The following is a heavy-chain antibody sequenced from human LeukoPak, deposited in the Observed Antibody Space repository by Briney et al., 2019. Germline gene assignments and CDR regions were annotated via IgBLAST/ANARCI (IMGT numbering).Heavy chain of an antibody. D-gene: IGHD3-10*01. CDR1: GGSISSYY. Sequence: PSETLSLTCTVSGGSISSYYWSWIRQPPGKGLEWIGEINHSGSTNYNPSLKSRVTISVDTSKNQFSLKLSSVTAADTAVYYCARGIARGGDYWGQGTLVTVSS. V-gene: IGHV4-34*01. CDR3: ARGIARGGDY. CDR2: INHSGST. J-gene: IGHJ4*02.